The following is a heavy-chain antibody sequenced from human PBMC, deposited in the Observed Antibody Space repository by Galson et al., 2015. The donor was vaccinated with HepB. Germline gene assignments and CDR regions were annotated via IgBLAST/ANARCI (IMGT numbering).Heavy chain of an antibody. CDR2: IYSGGNT. CDR3: ARDPERGDGYNFDY. D-gene: IGHD5-24*01. CDR1: GFTVSTNY. Sequence: SLRLSCAASGFTVSTNYMGWVRQAPRKGLEWVSIIYSGGNTYYADSVKGRFTISKDNSKNTVYLQMNNLRAEGTAVYYCARDPERGDGYNFDYRGQGALVTVSS. J-gene: IGHJ4*02. V-gene: IGHV3-66*01.